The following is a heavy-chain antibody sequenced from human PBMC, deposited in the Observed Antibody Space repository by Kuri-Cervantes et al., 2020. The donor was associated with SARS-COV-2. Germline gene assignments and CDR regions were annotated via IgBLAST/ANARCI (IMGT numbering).Heavy chain of an antibody. Sequence: SETLSLTCTVSGDSITIYYWSWIRQSPGKGLEWIGYISETGGTNYNPSLKSRVTVSVDISKNQFSLKMNSVNAADTAVYCCARGTTPVYVSGPLWFHLDLWGQGTLVTVSS. J-gene: IGHJ5*02. V-gene: IGHV4-59*01. CDR2: ISETGGT. CDR1: GDSITIYY. D-gene: IGHD3-10*01. CDR3: ARGTTPVYVSGPLWFHLDL.